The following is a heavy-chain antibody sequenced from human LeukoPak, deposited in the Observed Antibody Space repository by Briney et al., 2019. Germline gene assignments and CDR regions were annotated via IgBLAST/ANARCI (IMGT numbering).Heavy chain of an antibody. J-gene: IGHJ4*02. CDR3: ARDLVGYCGGDCCYFDY. D-gene: IGHD2-21*01. Sequence: SVKVSCKASGGTFISYAISWVRQATGQGREWMGGIIPIFGKANYAQKFQGRVTITADESTSTAYMELSSLRSEDTAVYYCARDLVGYCGGDCCYFDYWGQGTLVTVSS. CDR2: IIPIFGKA. CDR1: GGTFISYA. V-gene: IGHV1-69*01.